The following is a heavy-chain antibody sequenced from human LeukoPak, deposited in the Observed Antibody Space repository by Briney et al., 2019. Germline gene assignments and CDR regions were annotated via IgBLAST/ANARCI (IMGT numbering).Heavy chain of an antibody. D-gene: IGHD4-17*01. Sequence: SGTLSLTCAVSGGSISSSNWWSWVRQPPGKGLEWIGEIYHSGSTNYNPSLKSRVIISVDKSKNQFSLKLSSVTAADTAVYYCARRVQYGDYAFDIWGQGTMVTVSS. J-gene: IGHJ3*02. CDR1: GGSISSSNW. CDR2: IYHSGST. CDR3: ARRVQYGDYAFDI. V-gene: IGHV4-4*02.